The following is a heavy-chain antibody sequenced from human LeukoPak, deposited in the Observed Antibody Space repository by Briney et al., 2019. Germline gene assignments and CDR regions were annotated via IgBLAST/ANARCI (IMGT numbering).Heavy chain of an antibody. CDR3: AREARSGITGNPFAY. J-gene: IGHJ4*02. Sequence: GGSLRLSCAASGFTVSSNYMSWVRQAPGKGLEWVSVIYSGGSTYYADSVKGRFTISRDNSKNTLYLQMNSLRAEDTAAYYCAREARSGITGNPFAYWGQGTLVTVSS. CDR1: GFTVSSNY. CDR2: IYSGGST. D-gene: IGHD1-20*01. V-gene: IGHV3-66*01.